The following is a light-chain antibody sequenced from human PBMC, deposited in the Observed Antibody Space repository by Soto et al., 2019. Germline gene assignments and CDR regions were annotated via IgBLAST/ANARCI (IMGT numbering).Light chain of an antibody. CDR1: QSVSSSY. Sequence: EIVLTQSPGTLSLSPGERATLSCRASQSVSSSYLAWYQQKPGQAPRLLIDGASSRATGIPDRFSGSGSGTDFTLTISRLEPEDFSVYYCHQYGSSPTFGGGTKVEIK. J-gene: IGKJ4*01. CDR3: HQYGSSPT. V-gene: IGKV3-20*01. CDR2: GAS.